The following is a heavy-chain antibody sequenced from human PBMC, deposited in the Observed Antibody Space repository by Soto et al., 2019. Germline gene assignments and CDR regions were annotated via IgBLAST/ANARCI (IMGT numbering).Heavy chain of an antibody. CDR2: ITYDGSFQ. V-gene: IGHV3-30*18. CDR3: AKDRVGGTFYTPLGF. CDR1: GFNFDNYG. Sequence: PWGSLRLSCQASGFNFDNYGMHWVRQAPGTGLEWVAVITYDGSFQYYADSVKGRFTISRDNSKNTLFLHLNTLKPEDTAVYHCAKDRVGGTFYTPLGFWGQGTLVTGS. D-gene: IGHD1-7*01. J-gene: IGHJ4*02.